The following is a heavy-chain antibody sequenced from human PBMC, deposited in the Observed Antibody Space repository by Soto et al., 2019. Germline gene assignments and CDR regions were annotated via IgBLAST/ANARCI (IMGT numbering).Heavy chain of an antibody. D-gene: IGHD4-17*01. CDR3: ARRGYGDNSDY. V-gene: IGHV4-34*01. CDR1: GGSFSGYY. J-gene: IGHJ4*02. Sequence: SETLSLTCAVYGGSFSGYYWSWIRQPPGKGLEWIGEINHSGSTNYNPSLKSRVTISVDTSKNQFSLRLTSVTAADTAVYYCARRGYGDNSDYWGPGTLVTVSS. CDR2: INHSGST.